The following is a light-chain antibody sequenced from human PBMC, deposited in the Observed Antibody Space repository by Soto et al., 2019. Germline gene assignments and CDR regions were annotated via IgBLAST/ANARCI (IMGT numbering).Light chain of an antibody. CDR3: HHYGRSLMYS. Sequence: VLTQSPATLSLSPGERATLSCGASQSLSATSIAWYQQKPGLAPRLLVYGDSRRAVGIPERFSGSGSGTDFRLTISRLEPEDLAVYYCHHYGRSLMYSFGQGTKVEMK. CDR2: GDS. CDR1: QSLSATS. J-gene: IGKJ2*03. V-gene: IGKV3D-20*01.